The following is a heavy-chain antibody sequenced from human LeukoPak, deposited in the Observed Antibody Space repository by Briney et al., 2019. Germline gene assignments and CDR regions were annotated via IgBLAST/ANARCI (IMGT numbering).Heavy chain of an antibody. CDR3: AKGLGSSWYYFDH. Sequence: GGSLRLSCAASGFTFSSYAMSWVRQAPGKGLEWVSAISGGGGATFYADSVKGRFTISRDNSNNTLYLQMTNLRVEDTAVYYCAKGLGSSWYYFDHWGQGTLVTVSS. V-gene: IGHV3-23*01. CDR1: GFTFSSYA. J-gene: IGHJ4*02. CDR2: ISGGGGAT. D-gene: IGHD6-13*01.